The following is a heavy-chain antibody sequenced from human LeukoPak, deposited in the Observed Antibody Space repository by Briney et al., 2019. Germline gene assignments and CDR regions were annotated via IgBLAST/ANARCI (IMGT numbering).Heavy chain of an antibody. J-gene: IGHJ5*02. CDR2: IYTSGST. CDR3: ARLGCSSSSGSWFDP. V-gene: IGHV4-4*07. D-gene: IGHD6-6*01. CDR1: GGSISSYY. Sequence: SETLSLTCTVSGGSISSYYWSWIRQPAGKGLEWIGRIYTSGSTNYNPSLKSRVTISVDTSKNQFSLKLSSVTAADTAVYYCARLGCSSSSGSWFDPWGQGTLVTVSS.